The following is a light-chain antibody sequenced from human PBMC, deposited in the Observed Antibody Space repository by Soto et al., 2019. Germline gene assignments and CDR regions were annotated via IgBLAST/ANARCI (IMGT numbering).Light chain of an antibody. CDR3: QQRSNWPLS. J-gene: IGKJ4*01. CDR1: QSVSSY. V-gene: IGKV3-11*01. Sequence: EIVLTQSPVTLSLSPGERATFSCRASQSVSSYLAWYQQKPGQAPRLLIYDASNRATGIPARFSGSGSGTDFTLTISSLEPEDFAVYYCQQRSNWPLSFGGGTKVEI. CDR2: DAS.